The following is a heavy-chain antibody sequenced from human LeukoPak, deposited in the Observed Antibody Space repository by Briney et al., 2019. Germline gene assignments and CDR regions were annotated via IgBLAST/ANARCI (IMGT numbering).Heavy chain of an antibody. Sequence: ASVKVSCKASGYTFTGHYMHWVRQAPGQGLEWMGRIDINSGGTTFALHFQGRVTLTRDTSISTGYMELSGLTSDDTAVYYCATNRIGSSFDYWGQGTLVSVSS. J-gene: IGHJ4*02. D-gene: IGHD6-19*01. CDR2: IDINSGGT. CDR3: ATNRIGSSFDY. CDR1: GYTFTGHY. V-gene: IGHV1-2*02.